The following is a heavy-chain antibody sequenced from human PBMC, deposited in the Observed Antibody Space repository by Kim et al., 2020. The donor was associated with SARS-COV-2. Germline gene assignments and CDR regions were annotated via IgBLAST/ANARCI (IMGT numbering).Heavy chain of an antibody. Sequence: YSPSLKSRLTITKDTSKNQVVLTMTNMEPVDTATYYCAHRGITMVRGSFDPWGQGTLVTVSS. V-gene: IGHV2-5*01. D-gene: IGHD3-10*01. CDR3: AHRGITMVRGSFDP. J-gene: IGHJ5*02.